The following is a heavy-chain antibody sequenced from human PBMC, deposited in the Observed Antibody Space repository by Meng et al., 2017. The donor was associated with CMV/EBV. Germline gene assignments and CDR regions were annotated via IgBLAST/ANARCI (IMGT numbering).Heavy chain of an antibody. CDR1: GGSISSSSYY. V-gene: IGHV4-39*06. J-gene: IGHJ4*02. CDR3: ARYYYDSSGYFDY. Sequence: RLQLQESGPGLVKPSETLSLTCTVSGGSISSSSYYWGWIRQPPGKGLEWIGSIYYSGSTYYNPSLKSRVTISVDTSKNQFSLKLSSVTAADTAVYYCARYYYDSSGYFDYWGQGTLVTVFS. D-gene: IGHD3-22*01. CDR2: IYYSGST.